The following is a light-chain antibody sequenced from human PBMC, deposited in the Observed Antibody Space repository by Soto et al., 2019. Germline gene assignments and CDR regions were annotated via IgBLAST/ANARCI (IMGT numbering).Light chain of an antibody. CDR1: QGVGTD. V-gene: IGKV1-33*01. Sequence: DIQMTQSPSSLSASVGDRVTFTCRASQGVGTDINWYQQRPGRGPKLMIYDASTPESGVPSRFSGSGSGTIFTFTIKGILPADFATYYCQQYDSIPRNFGQGTRVEVK. J-gene: IGKJ1*01. CDR3: QQYDSIPRN. CDR2: DAS.